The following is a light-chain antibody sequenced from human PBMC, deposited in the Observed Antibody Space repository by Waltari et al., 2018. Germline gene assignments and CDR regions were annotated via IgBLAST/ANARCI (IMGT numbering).Light chain of an antibody. J-gene: IGLJ3*02. V-gene: IGLV2-14*01. CDR2: DVR. CDR3: NSYAGSSSWV. CDR1: SSDVGFYNY. Sequence: QSALTQPASVSGSPGQSITISCTGTSSDVGFYNYVSWYQQHPGNAPKLMIYDVRERPSGVSNRFSCAKSGNTASLTISGLQAEDEADYYCNSYAGSSSWVFGGGTKLTVL.